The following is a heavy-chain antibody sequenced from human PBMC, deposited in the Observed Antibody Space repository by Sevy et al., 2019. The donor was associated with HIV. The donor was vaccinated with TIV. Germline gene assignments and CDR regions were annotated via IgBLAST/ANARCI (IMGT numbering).Heavy chain of an antibody. Sequence: GGSLRLSCATSGFTFNSYGMHWVRQAPGKGLEWVALIWFDGSNKYYADSVKGRFTISSDIVKNTLHLQMNSLRAEDTAVYYCARDLEFYDYGDYGPAFTPDYWGQGTLVTVSS. J-gene: IGHJ4*02. CDR1: GFTFNSYG. D-gene: IGHD4-17*01. CDR3: ARDLEFYDYGDYGPAFTPDY. CDR2: IWFDGSNK. V-gene: IGHV3-33*01.